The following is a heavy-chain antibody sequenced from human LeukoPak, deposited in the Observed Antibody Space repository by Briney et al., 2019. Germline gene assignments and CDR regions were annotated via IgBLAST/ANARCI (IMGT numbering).Heavy chain of an antibody. CDR2: IYYSGST. CDR3: ARQNYYYGMDV. J-gene: IGHJ6*02. CDR1: GGSFSGYY. V-gene: IGHV4-31*11. Sequence: SETLSLTCAVYGGSFSGYYWSWIRQHPGKGLEWIGYIYYSGSTYYNPSLKSRVTISVDTSKNQFSLKLSSVTAADTAVYYCARQNYYYGMDVWGQGTTVTVSS.